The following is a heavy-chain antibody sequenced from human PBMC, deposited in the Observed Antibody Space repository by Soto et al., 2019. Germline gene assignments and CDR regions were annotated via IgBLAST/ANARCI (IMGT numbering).Heavy chain of an antibody. V-gene: IGHV4-34*01. CDR3: ARVIPVSGPDY. CDR1: GGFFSSYY. Sequence: PSETLSLTCAVSGGFFSSYYWSWIRQPPGKGLEWIGEINHSGSTIYSPSLKSRVTISVDTSKNQFSLNLSSVTAAGTAVYYCARVIPVSGPDYWGQGTLVTVSS. CDR2: INHSGST. D-gene: IGHD3-16*01. J-gene: IGHJ4*02.